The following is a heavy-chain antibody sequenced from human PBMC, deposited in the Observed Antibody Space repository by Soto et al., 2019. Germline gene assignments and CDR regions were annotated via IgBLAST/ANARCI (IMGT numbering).Heavy chain of an antibody. CDR3: ARTHFSDYAWFDP. V-gene: IGHV4-39*01. J-gene: IGHJ5*02. CDR1: GGSISSSSFY. Sequence: ETLSLTCTVSGGSISSSSFYWGWIRQPPGKELEWLGSIYYSGNTYSNPSLKSRVTISVDTSKNQFSLKLTSVTAADTAVYYCARTHFSDYAWFDPWGLGTLVTVSS. CDR2: IYYSGNT. D-gene: IGHD4-4*01.